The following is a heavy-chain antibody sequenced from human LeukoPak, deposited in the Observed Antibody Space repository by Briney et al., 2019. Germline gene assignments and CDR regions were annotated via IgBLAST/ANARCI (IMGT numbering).Heavy chain of an antibody. J-gene: IGHJ4*02. CDR3: AGRTVVPAEGDY. V-gene: IGHV4-59*11. D-gene: IGHD2-2*01. CDR1: GGSISSHY. CDR2: IYYSGST. Sequence: KTSETLSLTCNVSGGSISSHYWSWIRQPPGKGLEWIGYIYYSGSTNYNPSLKSRVTISVDTSKNQFSLKLSSVTAADTAVYYCAGRTVVPAEGDYWGQGTLVTVSS.